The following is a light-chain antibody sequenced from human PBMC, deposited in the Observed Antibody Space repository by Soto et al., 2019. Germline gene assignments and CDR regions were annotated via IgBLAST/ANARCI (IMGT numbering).Light chain of an antibody. V-gene: IGLV1-47*01. CDR2: RND. CDR1: SSNIGNNY. Sequence: QSVLTQPPTASGTPGQRVTISCSGSSSNIGNNYVYWYQHLPGTAPKLLIYRNDQRPSGVPDRFSGSKSGTSASLAVRGLRSDDEADYYCASWDDSLTGLWVFGGGTQLTVL. CDR3: ASWDDSLTGLWV. J-gene: IGLJ3*02.